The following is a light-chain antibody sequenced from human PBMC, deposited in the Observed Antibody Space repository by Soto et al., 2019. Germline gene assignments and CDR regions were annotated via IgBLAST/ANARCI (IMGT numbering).Light chain of an antibody. V-gene: IGLV2-23*01. J-gene: IGLJ1*01. CDR2: EGS. Sequence: QSVLTQPASVSGSPGQSITISCTGTSSDVGSYNLVSWYQQHPGKAPKLMIYEGSKRPSGVSNRFSGSKSGNTASLTISGLQAEDEADYYCCSYAGSSTFYVFGIVTKAPS. CDR3: CSYAGSSTFYV. CDR1: SSDVGSYNL.